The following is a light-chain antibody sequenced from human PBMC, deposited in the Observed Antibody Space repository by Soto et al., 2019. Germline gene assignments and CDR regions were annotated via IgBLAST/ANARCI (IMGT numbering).Light chain of an antibody. CDR2: DVS. J-gene: IGLJ1*01. CDR1: SSDVGAYNY. V-gene: IGLV2-11*01. Sequence: QSALTQPRSVSGSPGQSVTISCTGTSSDVGAYNYVSWYQQHPGKAPKLVTYDVSKRPSGVPDRFSGSKSGNTASLTISGLQAEDEADYYCCSYADNYSYVFGTGTKLTVL. CDR3: CSYADNYSYV.